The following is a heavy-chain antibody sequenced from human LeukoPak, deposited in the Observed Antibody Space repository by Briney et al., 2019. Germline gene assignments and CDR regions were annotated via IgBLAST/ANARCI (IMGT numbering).Heavy chain of an antibody. CDR2: INPSGGST. Sequence: ASVKVSCKASGYTFTGNGITWVRQAPGQGLEWMGIINPSGGSTSYAQKFQGRVTMTRDTSTSTVYMELSSLRSEDTAVYYCARGGPEYLSDYWGQGTLVTVSS. D-gene: IGHD2-2*02. V-gene: IGHV1-46*01. CDR1: GYTFTGNG. J-gene: IGHJ4*02. CDR3: ARGGPEYLSDY.